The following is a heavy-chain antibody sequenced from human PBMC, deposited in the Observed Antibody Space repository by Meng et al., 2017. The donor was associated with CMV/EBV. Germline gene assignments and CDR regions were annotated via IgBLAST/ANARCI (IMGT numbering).Heavy chain of an antibody. J-gene: IGHJ6*02. D-gene: IGHD5-18*01. CDR1: GGSFSGYY. Sequence: SETLSLTCAVYGGSFSGYYWSWIRQPPGKGLEWIGYIYYSGSTNYNPSLKSRVTISVDTSKNQLSLKLSSVTAADTAVYYCARGGGIQLWYYYYGMDVWGQGTTVTVSS. CDR3: ARGGGIQLWYYYYGMDV. V-gene: IGHV4-59*01. CDR2: IYYSGST.